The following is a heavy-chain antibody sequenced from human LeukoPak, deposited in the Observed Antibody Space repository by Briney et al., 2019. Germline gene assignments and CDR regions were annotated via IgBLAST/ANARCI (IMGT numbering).Heavy chain of an antibody. V-gene: IGHV3-64D*06. CDR2: ISSEGKTT. CDR3: VKDRWVDH. CDR1: GFTFSSYW. Sequence: TGGSLRLSCAASGFTFSSYWMHWVRQAPGKGLEYVSSISSEGKTTYYADSVKGRFTISRDNSKNTLYLQMSSLRPEDTAVYYCVKDRWVDHWGQGTLVTVSS. D-gene: IGHD6-13*01. J-gene: IGHJ4*02.